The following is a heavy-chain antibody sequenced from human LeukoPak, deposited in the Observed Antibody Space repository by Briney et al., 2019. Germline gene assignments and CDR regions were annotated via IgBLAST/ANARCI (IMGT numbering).Heavy chain of an antibody. Sequence: SQTLSLTCTVSGGSISSGDYYWSWIRQPPGKGLEWIGYIYHSGSTYYNPSLKSRVTISVDRSKNQFSLKLSSVTAADTAVYYCARALIRVRGVGGFDPWGQGTLVTVSS. D-gene: IGHD3-10*01. CDR1: GGSISSGDYY. CDR2: IYHSGST. J-gene: IGHJ5*02. CDR3: ARALIRVRGVGGFDP. V-gene: IGHV4-30-2*01.